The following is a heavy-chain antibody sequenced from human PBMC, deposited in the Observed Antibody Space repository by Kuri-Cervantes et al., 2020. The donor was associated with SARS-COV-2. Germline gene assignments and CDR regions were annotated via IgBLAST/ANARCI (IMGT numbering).Heavy chain of an antibody. CDR2: ISGSGGST. J-gene: IGHJ4*02. CDR3: AKDRGYSYGQGSDY. CDR1: GFTFSSYA. V-gene: IGHV3-23*01. Sequence: GESLKISCAASGFTFSSYAMSWVRQAPGKGLEWVSAISGSGGSTYYADSVKGRFTISRDNSKNTLYLQMNSLRAEDTAVYYCAKDRGYSYGQGSDYWGQGTLVTVSS. D-gene: IGHD5-18*01.